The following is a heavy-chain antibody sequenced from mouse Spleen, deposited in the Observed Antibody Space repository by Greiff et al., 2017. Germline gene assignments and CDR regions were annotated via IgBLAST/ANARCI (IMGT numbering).Heavy chain of an antibody. CDR1: GFTFSDYG. CDR3: ARDSSGYLFAY. D-gene: IGHD3-2*02. CDR2: ISSGSSTI. J-gene: IGHJ3*01. V-gene: IGHV5-17*01. Sequence: EVQLVESGGGLVKPGGSLKLSCAASGFTFSDYGMHWVRQAPEKGLEWVAYISSGSSTIYYADTVKGRFTISRDNAKNTLFLQMTSLRSEDTAMYYCARDSSGYLFAYWGQGTLVTVSA.